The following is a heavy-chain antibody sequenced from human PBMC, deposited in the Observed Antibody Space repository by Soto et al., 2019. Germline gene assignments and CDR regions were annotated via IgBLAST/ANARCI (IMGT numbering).Heavy chain of an antibody. J-gene: IGHJ4*02. CDR2: AYHDGRI. CDR3: ARDHRYNNNWAFDY. Sequence: QVHLQESGPGLVKPSGTLSLTCTVSGDSVDSTAWWNWVRQPPGKGLEWIGEAYHDGRIIYNPSLKSRVTISIDKSKNHFSLTLTSVTAADTAVYYCARDHRYNNNWAFDYWGQGALVTVSS. CDR1: GDSVDSTAW. D-gene: IGHD3-16*02. V-gene: IGHV4-4*02.